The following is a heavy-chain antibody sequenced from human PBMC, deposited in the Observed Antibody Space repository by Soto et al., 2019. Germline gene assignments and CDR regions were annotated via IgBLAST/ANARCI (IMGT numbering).Heavy chain of an antibody. Sequence: PSETLSLTCTVPGGSLSSYYWSWIRQPPGKELEWIGFIYNSGSTNYNPSLKSRVTIPMDTSRNQFSLILSSVTAADTAVYYCARAPYGSGTKPYYFDYWGRRTLVTVSS. CDR2: IYNSGST. J-gene: IGHJ4*02. V-gene: IGHV4-59*01. CDR1: GGSLSSYY. D-gene: IGHD3-10*01. CDR3: ARAPYGSGTKPYYFDY.